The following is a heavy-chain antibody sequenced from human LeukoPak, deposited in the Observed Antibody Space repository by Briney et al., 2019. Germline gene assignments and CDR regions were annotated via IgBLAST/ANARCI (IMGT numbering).Heavy chain of an antibody. CDR3: ARSPDILTGEKFDY. J-gene: IGHJ4*02. CDR2: MNPKIGGT. D-gene: IGHD3-9*01. Sequence: ASVKVSCKPPGYTFTGYYVHWVRQAPGQGLEWMGWMNPKIGGTNYAQKFEARVTMNRDKSISTAYMELSRLRFDDTAVYYCARSPDILTGEKFDYWGQETLVTVSS. CDR1: GYTFTGYY. V-gene: IGHV1-2*02.